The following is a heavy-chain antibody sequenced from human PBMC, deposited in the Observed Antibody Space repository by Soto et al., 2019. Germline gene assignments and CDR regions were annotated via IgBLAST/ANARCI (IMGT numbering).Heavy chain of an antibody. CDR2: IWYDGSNK. V-gene: IGHV3-33*08. Sequence: PGGSLRLSCAASGFTFSSYGMHWVRQAPGKRLEWVAVIWYDGSNKYYADTVKGRFTISRDNSKNTLYLQMNSLRAEDTAVYYCARGGFYYYYMDVWGKGTTVTVSS. CDR1: GFTFSSYG. J-gene: IGHJ6*03. CDR3: ARGGFYYYYMDV.